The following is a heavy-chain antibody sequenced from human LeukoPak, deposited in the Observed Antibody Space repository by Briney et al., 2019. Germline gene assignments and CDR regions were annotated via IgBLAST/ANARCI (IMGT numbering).Heavy chain of an antibody. CDR1: GFTFSSYW. CDR3: ARRYCSGGSCYPIDY. CDR2: IKQDGSEK. V-gene: IGHV3-7*01. J-gene: IGHJ4*02. Sequence: PGGSLRLSYAASGFTFSSYWMSWVRQAPGKGLEWVANIKQDGSEKYYVDSVKGRFTISRDNAKNSLYLQMNSLRAEDTAVYYCARRYCSGGSCYPIDYWGQGTLVTVSS. D-gene: IGHD2-15*01.